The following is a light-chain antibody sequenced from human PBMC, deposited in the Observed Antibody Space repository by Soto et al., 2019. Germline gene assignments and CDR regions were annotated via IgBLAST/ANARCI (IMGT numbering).Light chain of an antibody. CDR3: QHYNNWPRT. Sequence: EIVMTQSPATLSVSPAERATLSCRASQSVSSNLAWYQQKPGQAPRLLIYGASTRATGIPARFSGSGSVTEFTLTISSLQSEDFAVYYCQHYNNWPRTFGQGTKVEIK. CDR1: QSVSSN. CDR2: GAS. V-gene: IGKV3-15*01. J-gene: IGKJ1*01.